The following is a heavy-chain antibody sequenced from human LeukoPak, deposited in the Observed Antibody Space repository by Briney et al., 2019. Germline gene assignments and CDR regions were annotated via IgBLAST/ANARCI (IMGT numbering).Heavy chain of an antibody. J-gene: IGHJ4*02. V-gene: IGHV3-7*01. CDR3: ARDSNLRSGGSCYGS. D-gene: IGHD2-15*01. CDR1: GFTFSSYW. Sequence: PRGSLTLSCPPSGFTFSSYWMSWVRQAPGDGREWVANIKQDGREKNHVGSGKGRFTISRDNDKNSLYLQMNSLRAEDTAVYYCARDSNLRSGGSCYGSWGQGTLVSVSS. CDR2: IKQDGREK.